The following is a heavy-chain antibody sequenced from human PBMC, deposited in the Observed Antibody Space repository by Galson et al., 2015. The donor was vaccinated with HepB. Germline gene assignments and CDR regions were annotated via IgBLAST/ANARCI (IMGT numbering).Heavy chain of an antibody. Sequence: SVKVSCKASGYTFTNYDINWMRQATGQGLEWVGWMNSNSGNTGYAQKFQGRVTLTRNTSISTAYMDLRSLRSEDTAVYYCARFPYSSSWSSNSYYMGLWGKGTTVTVSS. J-gene: IGHJ6*03. CDR2: MNSNSGNT. CDR3: ARFPYSSSWSSNSYYMGL. D-gene: IGHD6-13*01. V-gene: IGHV1-8*01. CDR1: GYTFTNYD.